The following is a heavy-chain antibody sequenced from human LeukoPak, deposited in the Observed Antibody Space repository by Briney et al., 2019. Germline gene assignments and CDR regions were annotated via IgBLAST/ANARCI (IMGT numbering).Heavy chain of an antibody. V-gene: IGHV1-2*02. Sequence: ASVKVSCKASGYTFTGYYMHWVRQAPGQGLEWMGWINPNNGGTNYAQKFQGRVTMTRDTSTSTAYMELKRPRSDDTAGYYCARGVEDYDILTGYYTAYYFDYWGQGTLVTVSS. CDR1: GYTFTGYY. CDR3: ARGVEDYDILTGYYTAYYFDY. J-gene: IGHJ4*02. D-gene: IGHD3-9*01. CDR2: INPNNGGT.